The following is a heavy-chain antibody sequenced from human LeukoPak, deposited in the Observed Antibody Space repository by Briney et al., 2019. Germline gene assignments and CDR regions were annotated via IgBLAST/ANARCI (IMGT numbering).Heavy chain of an antibody. V-gene: IGHV3-33*01. J-gene: IGHJ4*02. CDR2: IWFDGSNK. CDR1: GFTFSSYG. CDR3: ARDPPRSHSFDY. Sequence: GGSLRLSCAASGFTFSSYGMHWVRQAPGKGLEWVAVIWFDGSNKYYADSVKGRFTISRDNSKNTLYLQMNSLRAEDTALYYCARDPPRSHSFDYWGQGTLVTVSS.